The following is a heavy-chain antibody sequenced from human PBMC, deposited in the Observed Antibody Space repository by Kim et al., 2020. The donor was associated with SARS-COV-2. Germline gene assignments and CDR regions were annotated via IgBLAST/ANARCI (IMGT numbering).Heavy chain of an antibody. V-gene: IGHV4-39*01. J-gene: IGHJ5*02. CDR2: IYYSGST. D-gene: IGHD5-18*01. CDR1: GGSISSSSYY. Sequence: SETLSLTCTVSGGSISSSSYYWGWIRQPPGKGLEWIGSIYYSGSTYYNPSLKSRVTISVDTSKNQFSLKLSSVTAADTAVYYCARQCFTWIQLSDNWFDPWGQRTLVTVSS. CDR3: ARQCFTWIQLSDNWFDP.